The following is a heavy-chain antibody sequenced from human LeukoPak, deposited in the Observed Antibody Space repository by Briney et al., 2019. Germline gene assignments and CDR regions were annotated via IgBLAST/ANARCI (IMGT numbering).Heavy chain of an antibody. CDR1: GFTFSIYG. Sequence: GGSLRLSCAASGFTFSIYGMHWVRQAPGKGREWVAVIWYDGSNKYYADSVKRRFTTSRDNSKNTLYLQINSLRAEDTAVYSCATSHPNRGGWLQFGYWGQGTLVTVSS. J-gene: IGHJ4*02. D-gene: IGHD5-24*01. CDR3: ATSHPNRGGWLQFGY. CDR2: IWYDGSNK. V-gene: IGHV3-33*01.